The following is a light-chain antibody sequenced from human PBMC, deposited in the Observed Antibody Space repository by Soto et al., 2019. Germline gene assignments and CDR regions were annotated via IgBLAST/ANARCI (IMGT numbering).Light chain of an antibody. Sequence: DIQMTQSPSSLSAYLGDRVTITCRASQGISNYLAWYQQKPGRLPKLLLFGASTLQSGVPARFSGSGSGTLFTLTINGLLPEDVATYYCQKYDRAPFTFGQGSKVDI. CDR3: QKYDRAPFT. CDR2: GAS. J-gene: IGKJ3*01. CDR1: QGISNY. V-gene: IGKV1-27*01.